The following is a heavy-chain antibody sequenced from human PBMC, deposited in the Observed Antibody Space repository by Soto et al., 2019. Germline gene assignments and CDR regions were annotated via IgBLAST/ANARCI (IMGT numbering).Heavy chain of an antibody. Sequence: PSETLSLTCTVSGDSISGGASFWSWIRQPPGKGLEWIANVYYSGSSYYNPSLKSRLTISVDTTKNQSSLQLKSMTAADTAVYYCAKLSCTSSTCYFPGWFDPWGQGTLVTVSS. J-gene: IGHJ5*02. D-gene: IGHD2-2*01. V-gene: IGHV4-31*03. CDR1: GDSISGGASF. CDR3: AKLSCTSSTCYFPGWFDP. CDR2: VYYSGSS.